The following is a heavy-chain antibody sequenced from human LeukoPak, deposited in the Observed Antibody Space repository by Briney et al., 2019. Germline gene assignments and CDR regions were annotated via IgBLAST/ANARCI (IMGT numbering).Heavy chain of an antibody. CDR2: IWYDGSNK. CDR3: ARELGRVGAFDI. CDR1: GFTFSSYG. Sequence: PGGSLRLSCAASGFTFSSYGMHWVRQAPGRELEWVAVIWYDGSNKYYADSVKGRFIISRDNSKNTLYLQMNSLRAEDTAVYYCARELGRVGAFDIWGQGTMVTVSS. D-gene: IGHD1-26*01. V-gene: IGHV3-33*01. J-gene: IGHJ3*02.